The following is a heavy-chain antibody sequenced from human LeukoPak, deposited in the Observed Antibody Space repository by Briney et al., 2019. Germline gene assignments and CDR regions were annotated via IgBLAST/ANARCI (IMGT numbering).Heavy chain of an antibody. J-gene: IGHJ5*02. CDR2: IYYSGST. CDR1: GGSISSYY. V-gene: IGHV4-59*01. Sequence: PSETLSLTCTVSGGSISSYYWSWIRQPPGKGLEWIGYIYYSGSTNYNPSLKSRVTISVDTSKNQFSLKLSSVTAADTAVYYCARSPPYDSSGHTHWFDPWGQGTLVTVSS. CDR3: ARSPPYDSSGHTHWFDP. D-gene: IGHD3-22*01.